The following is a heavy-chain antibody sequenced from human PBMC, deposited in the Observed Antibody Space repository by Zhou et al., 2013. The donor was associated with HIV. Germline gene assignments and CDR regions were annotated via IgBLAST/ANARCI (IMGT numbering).Heavy chain of an antibody. V-gene: IGHV1-18*01. CDR2: ISPYDGDT. Sequence: QVQLVQSGAEVKKPGASVKVSCKASGYTFNTYAISWVRQAPGQGLEWMGWISPYDGDTKYPQKLQGRVTMTTDTSTSTACMELRSLRSDDTAVYYCARDDSSGWPEGFDYWGQGTLVTVSS. CDR3: ARDDSSGWPEGFDY. CDR1: GYTFNTYA. J-gene: IGHJ4*02. D-gene: IGHD6-19*01.